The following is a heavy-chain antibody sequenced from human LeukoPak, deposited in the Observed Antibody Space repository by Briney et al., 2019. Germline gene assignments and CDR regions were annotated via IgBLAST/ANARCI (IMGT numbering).Heavy chain of an antibody. CDR2: ISGGGGST. CDR1: GFTFDNYA. J-gene: IGHJ4*02. CDR3: AKVLGSSSWYSLGY. D-gene: IGHD6-13*01. V-gene: IGHV3-43*02. Sequence: GGSLRLSCAASGFTFDNYAMHWVRQAPGKGLEWVSLISGGGGSTSYADSVKGRFTISRDDNKGSLYLQMNSLRTEDTALYYCAKVLGSSSWYSLGYWGQGTLVTVSS.